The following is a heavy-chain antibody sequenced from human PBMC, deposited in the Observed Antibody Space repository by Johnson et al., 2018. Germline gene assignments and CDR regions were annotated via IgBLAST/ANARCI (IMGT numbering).Heavy chain of an antibody. J-gene: IGHJ3*02. Sequence: VQLVQSGGGLVQPGGSLRLSCVASGFTFSSYWMHWVRQDPGKGLVWVSRSYSDGSIRNYADSVKGRLTIPRDNAKKTLYLQMNSLRVEDTAVYYCARCSLVSGYYSRGAFEIWGQGTMVTVSS. CDR2: SYSDGSIR. CDR1: GFTFSSYW. V-gene: IGHV3-74*02. CDR3: ARCSLVSGYYSRGAFEI. D-gene: IGHD3-22*01.